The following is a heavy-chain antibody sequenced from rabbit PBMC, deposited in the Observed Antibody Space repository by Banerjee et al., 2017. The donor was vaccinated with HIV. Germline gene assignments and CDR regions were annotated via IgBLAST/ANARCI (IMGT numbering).Heavy chain of an antibody. CDR1: GFDLSNYYY. CDR3: ARGGYAGYGYSNL. CDR2: INSSSGNT. V-gene: IGHV1S40*01. D-gene: IGHD8-1*01. Sequence: QSLEESGGDLVKPGASLTLTCTASGFDLSNYYYMCWVRQAPGKGLELVACINSSSGNTVYASWAKGRFSISKTSSPTVTLQMTSLTAADTATYFCARGGYAGYGYSNLWGQGTLVTVS. J-gene: IGHJ4*01.